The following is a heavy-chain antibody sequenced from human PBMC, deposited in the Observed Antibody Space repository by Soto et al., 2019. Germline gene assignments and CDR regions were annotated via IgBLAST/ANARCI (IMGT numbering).Heavy chain of an antibody. CDR3: AREGILGLFDAYDL. Sequence: EXSVKVSCKASVFTSSGISWVRQAPGQRLEWMGWISTHNGNTIYAQKFQGRVIMTMDTSTTTVYMELRSLRPDDTAVYLCAREGILGLFDAYDLWGQGTMVTGSS. D-gene: IGHD3-3*01. J-gene: IGHJ3*01. V-gene: IGHV1-18*04. CDR2: ISTHNGNT. CDR1: VFTSSG.